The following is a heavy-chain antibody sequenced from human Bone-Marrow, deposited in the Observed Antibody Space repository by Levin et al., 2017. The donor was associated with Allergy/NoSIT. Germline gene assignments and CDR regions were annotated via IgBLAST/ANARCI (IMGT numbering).Heavy chain of an antibody. D-gene: IGHD4-17*01. J-gene: IGHJ4*02. V-gene: IGHV2-5*02. CDR1: GFSLTTSGVG. CDR2: IYWDDDE. CDR3: AHSAGGKTVSQFDF. Sequence: SGPTLVKPTQTLTLTCTFSGFSLTTSGVGVAWIRQPPGKALEWLTLIYWDDDERYSPSLKSRLTVTKDTSKNQVVLRMTNVDPMDTGTYYCAHSAGGKTVSQFDFWGQGTLVTVSS.